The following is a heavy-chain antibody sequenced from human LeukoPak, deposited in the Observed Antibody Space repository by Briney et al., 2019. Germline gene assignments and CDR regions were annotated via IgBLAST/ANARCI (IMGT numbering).Heavy chain of an antibody. CDR1: GFTFSSYG. J-gene: IGHJ4*02. Sequence: TGGSLRLSCAASGFTFSSYGMHWVRQAPGKGPEWVAFIRYDGSNKYYADSVRGRFTISRDNSKNTLYLQMNSLRAEDTAVYYCANGDYGGPKPGFDYWGQGTLVTVSS. CDR2: IRYDGSNK. D-gene: IGHD4-23*01. CDR3: ANGDYGGPKPGFDY. V-gene: IGHV3-30*02.